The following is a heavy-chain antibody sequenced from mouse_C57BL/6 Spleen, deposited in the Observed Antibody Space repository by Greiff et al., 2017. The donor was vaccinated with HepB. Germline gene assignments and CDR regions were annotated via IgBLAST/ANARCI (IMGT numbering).Heavy chain of an antibody. D-gene: IGHD1-1*01. Sequence: QVQLQQPGAELVKPGASVKMSCKASGYTFTSYWITWVKQRPGQGLEWIGDIYPGSGSTNYNEKFKSKATLTVDTSSSTAYIQLCSLTSEDSAVYYCAKEGYGSSYFDYWGQGTTLTVSS. CDR3: AKEGYGSSYFDY. V-gene: IGHV1-55*01. CDR1: GYTFTSYW. J-gene: IGHJ2*01. CDR2: IYPGSGST.